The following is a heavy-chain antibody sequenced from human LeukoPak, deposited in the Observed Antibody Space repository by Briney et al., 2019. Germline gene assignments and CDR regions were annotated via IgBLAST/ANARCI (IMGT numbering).Heavy chain of an antibody. CDR3: ARLVVLMVRGVRPTSYFYWFDP. J-gene: IGHJ5*02. CDR1: GGSISSGGYY. Sequence: PSQTLSLTCTLYGGSISSGGYYCGWIRQHPGKGLEWIGYIYYSGNTYYNPSLKRRVTISVDTSKNQFSLKLSSVTAADTAVYYCARLVVLMVRGVRPTSYFYWFDPWGQGTLVSVSS. V-gene: IGHV4-31*03. CDR2: IYYSGNT. D-gene: IGHD3-10*01.